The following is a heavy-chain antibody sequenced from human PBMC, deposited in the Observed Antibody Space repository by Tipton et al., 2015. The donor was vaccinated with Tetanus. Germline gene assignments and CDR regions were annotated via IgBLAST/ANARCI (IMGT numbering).Heavy chain of an antibody. Sequence: QSGAEVKKPGSSVKVSCKFSGGTFSTFPINWVRQAPGQGLEWMGQIIPVFGTPNYAHNFQGRVTITADESTSTAYLEVNSLRSEDTAVYYCARGEAAGTQGFGYWGQGTQVTVSS. J-gene: IGHJ4*02. D-gene: IGHD6-13*01. CDR1: GGTFSTFP. CDR3: ARGEAAGTQGFGY. V-gene: IGHV1-69*01. CDR2: IIPVFGTP.